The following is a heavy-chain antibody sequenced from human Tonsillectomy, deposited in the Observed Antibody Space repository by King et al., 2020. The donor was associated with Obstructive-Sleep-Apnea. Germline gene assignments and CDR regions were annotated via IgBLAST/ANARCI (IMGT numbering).Heavy chain of an antibody. CDR1: GFTFSDYY. J-gene: IGHJ4*02. V-gene: IGHV3-11*06. D-gene: IGHD5-18*01. CDR3: ARPTDAAMVPFDY. Sequence: QLVQSGGGLVKPGGSLRLSCAASGFTFSDYYLSWIRQAPGKGLEWVSYISGSSSYTMYADSVKGQFTISRDNAKNSLYLQMNSLRAEDTAVYYCARPTDAAMVPFDYWGQGILVTVSS. CDR2: ISGSSSYT.